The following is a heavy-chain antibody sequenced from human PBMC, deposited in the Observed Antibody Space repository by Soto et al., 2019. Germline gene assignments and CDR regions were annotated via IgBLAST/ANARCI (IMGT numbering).Heavy chain of an antibody. J-gene: IGHJ4*02. CDR2: IKSKTDGGTT. D-gene: IGHD7-27*01. V-gene: IGHV3-15*01. CDR3: TTAHRSVLEIWGYFDY. CDR1: GFTFSNAW. Sequence: EVQLVESGGGLVKPGGSLRLSCAASGFTFSNAWMSWVRQAPGKGLEWVGRIKSKTDGGTTDYAAPVKGRFTISRDDSKNTLYLQMNSLKTEDTAVFYCTTAHRSVLEIWGYFDYWGQGTLVTVSS.